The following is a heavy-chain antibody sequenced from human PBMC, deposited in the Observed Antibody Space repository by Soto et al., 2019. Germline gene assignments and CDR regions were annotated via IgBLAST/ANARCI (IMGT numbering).Heavy chain of an antibody. CDR3: ARDRTYDDWYSGYFDL. D-gene: IGHD4-17*01. V-gene: IGHV3-74*01. CDR1: GFTFSSYW. CDR2: INSDGSST. Sequence: SLRLSCAASGFTFSSYWMHWVRQAPGKGLVWVSRINSDGSSTSYADSVKGRFTTSRDNAKNTLYLQMNRLRAEDTAVYYCARDRTYDDWYSGYFDLWGRGTLVTVSS. J-gene: IGHJ2*01.